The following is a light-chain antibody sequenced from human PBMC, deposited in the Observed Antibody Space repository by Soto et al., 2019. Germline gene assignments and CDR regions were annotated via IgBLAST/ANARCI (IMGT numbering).Light chain of an antibody. J-gene: IGKJ5*01. CDR1: QSVSSS. CDR2: GAS. V-gene: IGKV3-15*01. CDR3: QQYNNWPPLT. Sequence: EILLTQSPGTQSLSPGEISTLXXRASQSVSSSFLAWYQQKPGQATRLXXYGASSRATGIPARFSGSGSGREFTLTISSLQSEDFAVYYCQQYNNWPPLTFGGGTRLEIK.